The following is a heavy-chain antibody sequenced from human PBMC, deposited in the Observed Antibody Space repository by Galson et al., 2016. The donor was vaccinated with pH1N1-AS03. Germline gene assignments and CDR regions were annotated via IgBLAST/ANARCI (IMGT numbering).Heavy chain of an antibody. V-gene: IGHV5-51*01. Sequence: QSGAEVKKPGESLKISCKASAYTFANYWIVWVRQMPGKGLEWMGIMYPANFDTRYSPSFQGHVTISADTSINTAYLQWSNLRASDTAMYYGARRISVTGREFASWGQGTLVTVSS. CDR1: AYTFANYW. CDR2: MYPANFDT. D-gene: IGHD6-19*01. J-gene: IGHJ5*01. CDR3: ARRISVTGREFAS.